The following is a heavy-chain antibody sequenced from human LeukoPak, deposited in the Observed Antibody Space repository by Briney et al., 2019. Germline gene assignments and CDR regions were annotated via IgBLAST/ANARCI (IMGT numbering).Heavy chain of an antibody. D-gene: IGHD3-10*01. CDR2: ISGSGGST. CDR3: ARDWLAGVPFDAFDL. V-gene: IGHV3-23*01. J-gene: IGHJ3*01. CDR1: GFTFSSYA. Sequence: GGSLRLSCAASGFTFSSYAMSWVRQAPGKGLEWVSAISGSGGSTYYADSVKGRFTISRDNSKNTLYLHMNSLTAEDTAMYYCARDWLAGVPFDAFDLWGQGTMVTVSS.